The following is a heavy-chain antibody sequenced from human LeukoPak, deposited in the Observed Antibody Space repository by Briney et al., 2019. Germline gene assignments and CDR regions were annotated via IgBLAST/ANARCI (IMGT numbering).Heavy chain of an antibody. J-gene: IGHJ6*02. CDR1: VGSFSGYY. V-gene: IGHV4-34*01. D-gene: IGHD1-26*01. CDR3: ARLRGGSYAPDAYFYYGMDV. Sequence: SETLSLTCAVYVGSFSGYYWSWIRQPPGKGLEWIGEINHRGSTNYNPSLKSRVTISVDTSKNQFSLKLSSVTAADTAVYYCARLRGGSYAPDAYFYYGMDVWGQGTTVIVSS. CDR2: INHRGST.